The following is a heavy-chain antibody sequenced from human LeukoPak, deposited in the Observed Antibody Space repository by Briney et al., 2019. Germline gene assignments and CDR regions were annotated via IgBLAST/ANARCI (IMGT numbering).Heavy chain of an antibody. CDR2: ISRNGGST. J-gene: IGHJ4*02. Sequence: PGGSLRLSCSASGFTFSTYAMHWVRQAPGKGLEYVSGISRNGGSTYYADSVKGRFTISRDNSKNTLYLQMNSLRAEDTAVYFCASALYGGNSYYFDYWGQGTLVTVSS. V-gene: IGHV3-64*04. CDR1: GFTFSTYA. D-gene: IGHD4-23*01. CDR3: ASALYGGNSYYFDY.